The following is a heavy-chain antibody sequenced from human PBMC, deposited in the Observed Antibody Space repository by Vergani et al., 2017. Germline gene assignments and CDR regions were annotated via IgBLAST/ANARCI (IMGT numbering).Heavy chain of an antibody. CDR2: IVVGSGNT. D-gene: IGHD2-21*02. Sequence: QMQLVQSGPEVKKPGTSVKVSCKASGFTFTNSAVQWVRQARGQRLEWIGWIVVGSGNTNYAQQFQERVTISRDMSTGTVYMELSSLGSEDSAVYYCAADQGGRAYCGGDCYSNWGQGTLVTVSS. CDR3: AADQGGRAYCGGDCYSN. CDR1: GFTFTNSA. J-gene: IGHJ4*02. V-gene: IGHV1-58*01.